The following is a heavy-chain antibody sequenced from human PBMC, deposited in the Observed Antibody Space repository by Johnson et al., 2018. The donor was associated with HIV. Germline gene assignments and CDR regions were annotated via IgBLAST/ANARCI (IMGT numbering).Heavy chain of an antibody. CDR2: MSYVGTNK. CDR3: VRRFYDSSAFDV. CDR1: GFTFSSFA. V-gene: IGHV3-30-3*01. J-gene: IGHJ3*01. Sequence: QVQLVESGGVVVQPGTSLRLACAASGFTFSSFAMLWVRQAPGKGLEWVAFMSYVGTNKSFTDSGRGRFTTARDNSRNTLFLQMNSLRAEDTAMYFCVRRFYDSSAFDVWGQGTLVTVSS. D-gene: IGHD3-22*01.